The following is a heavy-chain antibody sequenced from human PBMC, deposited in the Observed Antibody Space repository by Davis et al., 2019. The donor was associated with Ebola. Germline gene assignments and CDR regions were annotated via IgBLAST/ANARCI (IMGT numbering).Heavy chain of an antibody. CDR3: AKDADEDDYGLFDN. J-gene: IGHJ4*02. CDR2: VSATGGTT. V-gene: IGHV3-23*01. CDR1: GVTFLNYA. D-gene: IGHD4-17*01. Sequence: GESLKISCAASGVTFLNYAMSWVRQAPGKGLEWVSSVSATGGTTYYAEFVEGRFTISRDNTKSTLHLQMNSLRVEDTAIYYCAKDADEDDYGLFDNWGQGALVSVSS.